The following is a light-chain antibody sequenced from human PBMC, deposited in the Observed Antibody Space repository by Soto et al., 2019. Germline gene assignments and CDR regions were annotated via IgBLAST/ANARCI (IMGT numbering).Light chain of an antibody. J-gene: IGLJ1*01. CDR1: SSDVGTYNL. Sequence: QSALTQPASVSWSPGQSITISCTGSSSDVGTYNLVSWYQQHPGKAPKLLIFEVTKRPSGVSNRFSASKSGNTASLTISGLQAEDEADYYCCSYAGSDTLYVFGTGTKLTVL. V-gene: IGLV2-23*02. CDR2: EVT. CDR3: CSYAGSDTLYV.